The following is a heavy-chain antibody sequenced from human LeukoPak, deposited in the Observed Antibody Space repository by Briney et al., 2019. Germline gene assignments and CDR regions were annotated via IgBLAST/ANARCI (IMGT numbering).Heavy chain of an antibody. CDR2: ISGSGGST. CDR3: AKGPAARTINWFDP. J-gene: IGHJ5*02. Sequence: GGSLRLSCAASGFTFSSYAMTWVRQAPGKGLEWVSGISGSGGSTYYADSVRGRFTISRDNSKNTLYLQLNSLRAEDTAVYYCAKGPAARTINWFDPWGQGTLVTVSS. V-gene: IGHV3-23*01. D-gene: IGHD2-2*01. CDR1: GFTFSSYA.